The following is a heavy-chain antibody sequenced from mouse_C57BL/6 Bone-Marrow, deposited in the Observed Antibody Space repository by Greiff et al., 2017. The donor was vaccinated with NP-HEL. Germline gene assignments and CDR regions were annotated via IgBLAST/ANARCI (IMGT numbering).Heavy chain of an antibody. CDR3: ARGESYYGSRHWYFDV. V-gene: IGHV1-26*01. CDR1: GYTFTDYY. D-gene: IGHD1-1*01. CDR2: INPNNGGT. Sequence: EVQLQQSGPELVKPGASVKISCKASGYTFTDYYMNWVKQSHGKSLEWIGDINPNNGGTSYNQKFKGKATLTVDKSSSTAYMELRSLTSEDSAVYYCARGESYYGSRHWYFDVWGTGTTVTVSS. J-gene: IGHJ1*03.